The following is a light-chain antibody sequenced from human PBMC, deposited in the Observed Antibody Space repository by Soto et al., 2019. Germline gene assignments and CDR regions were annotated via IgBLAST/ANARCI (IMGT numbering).Light chain of an antibody. CDR2: GVS. Sequence: QSALTQPASVSGSPGQSITISCTGTTXDVSIYNYVSWYQQHPGKAPKLMIYGVSNRPSGVSNRFSGTKSGHTASLTISGLQVEDEADYYCCSYTSSTNYVFGPGTKVTVL. CDR1: TXDVSIYNY. CDR3: CSYTSSTNYV. V-gene: IGLV2-14*01. J-gene: IGLJ1*01.